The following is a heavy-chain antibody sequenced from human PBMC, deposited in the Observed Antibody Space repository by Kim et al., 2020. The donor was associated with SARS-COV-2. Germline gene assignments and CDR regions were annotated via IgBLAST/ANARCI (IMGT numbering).Heavy chain of an antibody. CDR1: GFTFSSYS. CDR2: ISSSSSYI. D-gene: IGHD2-15*01. Sequence: GGSLRLSCAASGFTFSSYSMNWVRQAPGKGLEWVSSISSSSSYIYYADSVKGRFTISRDNAKNSLYLQMNSLRAEDTAVYYCARMGDVVVVAAFDIWGQGTMVTVSS. V-gene: IGHV3-21*01. CDR3: ARMGDVVVVAAFDI. J-gene: IGHJ3*02.